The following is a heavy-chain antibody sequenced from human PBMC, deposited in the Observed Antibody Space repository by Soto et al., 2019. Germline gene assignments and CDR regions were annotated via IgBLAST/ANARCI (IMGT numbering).Heavy chain of an antibody. J-gene: IGHJ2*01. D-gene: IGHD3-10*01. Sequence: QITLKESGPTLVKPTQTLTLTCTFSGFSLSTSGVGVGWIRQPPGKALEWLALIYWDDDKRYSPSLKSRLTITKDTSKNQVVLTMTNMDPVDTAAYYCAHRRGLFRDWYFDLWGRGTLVTVSS. CDR3: AHRRGLFRDWYFDL. CDR1: GFSLSTSGVG. CDR2: IYWDDDK. V-gene: IGHV2-5*02.